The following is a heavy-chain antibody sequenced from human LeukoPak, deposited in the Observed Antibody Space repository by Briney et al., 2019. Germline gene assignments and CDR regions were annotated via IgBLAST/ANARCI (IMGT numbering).Heavy chain of an antibody. D-gene: IGHD3-22*01. CDR2: IGSTGGST. J-gene: IGHJ4*02. Sequence: PGRSLRLSCTASGFTFSTYAIHWVRQAPGKGLEYVSAIGSTGGSTYYANSVKGRFTISRDNSKNTLFLQMGSLRAEDMAVYYCARVFYDSSAYYYDYWGQGTLVTVSS. CDR3: ARVFYDSSAYYYDY. V-gene: IGHV3-64*01. CDR1: GFTFSTYA.